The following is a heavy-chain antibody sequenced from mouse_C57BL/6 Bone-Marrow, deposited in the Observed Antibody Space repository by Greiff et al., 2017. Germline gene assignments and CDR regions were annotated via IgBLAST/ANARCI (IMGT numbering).Heavy chain of an antibody. V-gene: IGHV5-4*03. Sequence: DVMLVESGGGLVKPGGSLKLSCAASGFTFSSYAMSWVRQTPEKRLAWVATISDGGSYTYYPDNVKGRFTISGDNAKNNLYLQMSHLKSEDTAMYYCARGRLRYFDYWGQGTTLTVSS. CDR2: ISDGGSYT. CDR3: ARGRLRYFDY. CDR1: GFTFSSYA. D-gene: IGHD1-1*01. J-gene: IGHJ2*01.